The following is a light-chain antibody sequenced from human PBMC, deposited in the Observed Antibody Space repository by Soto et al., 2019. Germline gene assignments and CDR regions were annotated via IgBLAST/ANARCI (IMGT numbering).Light chain of an antibody. CDR2: EVS. V-gene: IGLV2-8*01. CDR3: SSYAGSSNYV. J-gene: IGLJ1*01. Sequence: QSVLTQPPSASGSPGQSVTISCTGTSRDVGGYNYVSWYQQHPGKAPKLMIYEVSTRPSGVPDRFSGSKSGNTASLTVSGLQAEDEADYYCSSYAGSSNYVFGTGTKVTVL. CDR1: SRDVGGYNY.